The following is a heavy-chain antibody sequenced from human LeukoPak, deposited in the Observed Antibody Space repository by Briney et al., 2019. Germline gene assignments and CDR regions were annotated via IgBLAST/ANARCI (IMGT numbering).Heavy chain of an antibody. CDR1: GLTFDDYT. D-gene: IGHD5-24*01. Sequence: GGSLRLSCAASGLTFDDYTMHWVRQAPGKGLEWVSLISWDGGSTYYADSVKGRFTISRDNSKNSLYLQMNSLRTEDTALYYCAKDRDGGFDPWGQGTLVTVSS. CDR3: AKDRDGGFDP. V-gene: IGHV3-43*01. J-gene: IGHJ5*02. CDR2: ISWDGGST.